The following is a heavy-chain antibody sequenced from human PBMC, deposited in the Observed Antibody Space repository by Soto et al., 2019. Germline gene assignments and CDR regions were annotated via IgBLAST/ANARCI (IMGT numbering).Heavy chain of an antibody. CDR2: INPNTGYT. V-gene: IGHV1-8*01. Sequence: ASVKVSFKASGYTFTSYDINWVRQATGQGLEWMGWINPNTGYTDYAQKFQDRVTMTGNTSITTAYMELSSLRSEDTAVYYCVRWRFMITFGVLIVIYYWGQGSPVPVSS. CDR1: GYTFTSYD. CDR3: VRWRFMITFGVLIVIYY. J-gene: IGHJ4*02. D-gene: IGHD3-16*02.